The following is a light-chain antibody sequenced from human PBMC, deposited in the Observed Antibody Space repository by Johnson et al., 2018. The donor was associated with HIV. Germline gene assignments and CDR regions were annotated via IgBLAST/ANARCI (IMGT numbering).Light chain of an antibody. V-gene: IGLV1-51*02. Sequence: HSVLTQPPSVSAAPGRRVTVSCSGSSSNIGDHSVSWFQHLPGAAPKLLIYDNKRPSGIPDRFSGSKSGTSATLGITGLQTGDEADYYCGTWDSSLSAHYIFGTGTKVTVL. J-gene: IGLJ1*01. CDR3: GTWDSSLSAHYI. CDR2: DN. CDR1: SSNIGDHS.